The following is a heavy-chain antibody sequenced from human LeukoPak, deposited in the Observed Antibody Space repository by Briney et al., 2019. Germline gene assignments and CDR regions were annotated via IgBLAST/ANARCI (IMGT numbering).Heavy chain of an antibody. CDR1: GFTFSSYC. CDR2: IKQDGSEK. D-gene: IGHD2-2*01. Sequence: GGSLRLSCAASGFTFSSYCMSWVRQAPGKGLEWVANIKQDGSEKYYVDSVKGRFTISRDNARNSLYLQMNSLRDEDTAVYYCARDRPSGYCSRTSCQSPIQHWGQGTLVTVSS. CDR3: ARDRPSGYCSRTSCQSPIQH. V-gene: IGHV3-7*01. J-gene: IGHJ1*01.